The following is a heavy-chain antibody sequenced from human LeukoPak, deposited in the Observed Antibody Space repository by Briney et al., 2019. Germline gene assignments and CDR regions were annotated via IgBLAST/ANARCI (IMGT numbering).Heavy chain of an antibody. J-gene: IGHJ4*02. Sequence: PSGILSLTCGVSGGSISGTNWWSWVRQPPGQGLEWIGEISLRGLTNYNPSLRSRLTMSLDESKNQVSLNLTSVTAADTAVYYCSRESGPFSPFGFWGQGTLVSVHS. D-gene: IGHD1-26*01. V-gene: IGHV4-4*02. CDR2: ISLRGLT. CDR1: GGSISGTNW. CDR3: SRESGPFSPFGF.